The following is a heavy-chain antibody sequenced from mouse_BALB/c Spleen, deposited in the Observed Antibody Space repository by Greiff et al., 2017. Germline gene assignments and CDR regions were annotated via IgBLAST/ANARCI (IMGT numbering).Heavy chain of an antibody. D-gene: IGHD1-1*01. CDR3: ARDITVVDYYAMDY. CDR1: RFTFTDYY. CDR2: IRNKANGYTT. Sequence: DVQLVESGGGLVQPGGSLRLSCATSRFTFTDYYMSWVRQPPGKALEWLGFIRNKANGYTTEYSASVKGRFTISRDNSQSILYLQMNTLRAEDSATYYCARDITVVDYYAMDYWGQGTSVTVSS. J-gene: IGHJ4*01. V-gene: IGHV7-3*02.